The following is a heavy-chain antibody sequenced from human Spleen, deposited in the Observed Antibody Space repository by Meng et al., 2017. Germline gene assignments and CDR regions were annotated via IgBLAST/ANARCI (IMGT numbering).Heavy chain of an antibody. CDR1: GGSISSGDYY. CDR2: IYHSGST. D-gene: IGHD2-21*02. J-gene: IGHJ4*02. V-gene: IGHV4-30-4*01. Sequence: QVQLPESGPRLGKPSQTLSLTCTVSGGSISSGDYYWSWIRQPPGKGLEWIGDIYHSGSTNYNPSLKRRLTISVDISKNQFSLELRSVTAADTAVYYCARGSRAAGDCLFDQWGQGTLVTVSS. CDR3: ARGSRAAGDCLFDQ.